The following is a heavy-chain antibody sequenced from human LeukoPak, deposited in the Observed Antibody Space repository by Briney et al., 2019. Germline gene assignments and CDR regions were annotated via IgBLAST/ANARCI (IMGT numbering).Heavy chain of an antibody. CDR1: GFTFSSSA. V-gene: IGHV3-64*04. CDR2: IVSNGGST. J-gene: IGHJ6*02. D-gene: IGHD3-10*01. Sequence: GGSLRLSCSASGFTFSSSAMHWVRQAPGKGLEYVSAIVSNGGSTYYADSVKGRFTISRDNSKNTLYLQLSSLRAEDTAVYYCAKDLITMVRGSPMDVWGQGTTVTVSS. CDR3: AKDLITMVRGSPMDV.